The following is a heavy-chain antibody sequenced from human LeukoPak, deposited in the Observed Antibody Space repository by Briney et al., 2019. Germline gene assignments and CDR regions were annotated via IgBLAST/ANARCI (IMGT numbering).Heavy chain of an antibody. CDR2: IYSGGST. D-gene: IGHD6-19*01. Sequence: GGSLRLSCAASGFTVSSNYMSWVRQAPGKGLEWVSVIYSGGSTYYADSVKGRFTISRDNSKNTLYLQMNSLRAEDTAVYYCAKFRYSSGWYEEYYFDYWGQGTLVTVSS. CDR3: AKFRYSSGWYEEYYFDY. V-gene: IGHV3-66*01. CDR1: GFTVSSNY. J-gene: IGHJ4*02.